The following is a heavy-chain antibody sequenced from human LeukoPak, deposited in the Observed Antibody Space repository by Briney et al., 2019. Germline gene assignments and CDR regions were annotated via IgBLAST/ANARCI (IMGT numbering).Heavy chain of an antibody. CDR1: GFTFSSYS. CDR2: ISSSSSYI. D-gene: IGHD3-16*02. Sequence: GGSLRLSCAASGFTFSSYSMNWVRQAPGKGLEWVSSISSSSSYIYYAGSVKGRFTISRDNAKNSLYLQMNSLRAEDTALYYCARGTRYYDYVWGSYRPYYYYYYMDVWGKGTTVTVSS. V-gene: IGHV3-21*04. J-gene: IGHJ6*03. CDR3: ARGTRYYDYVWGSYRPYYYYYYMDV.